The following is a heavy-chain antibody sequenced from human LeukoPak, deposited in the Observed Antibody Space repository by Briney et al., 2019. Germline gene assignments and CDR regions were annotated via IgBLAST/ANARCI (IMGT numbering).Heavy chain of an antibody. CDR1: GYTLTQLS. CDR2: FDPEDGET. Sequence: ASVKVSCKVSGYTLTQLSMHWVRQAPGKRLEWMGGFDPEDGETIYAQKFQGRVTMTEDTSTDTAYMELSSLRSEDTAVYYCATGPGTRTNWFDPWGQGTLVTVSS. CDR3: ATGPGTRTNWFDP. D-gene: IGHD2-2*01. V-gene: IGHV1-24*01. J-gene: IGHJ5*02.